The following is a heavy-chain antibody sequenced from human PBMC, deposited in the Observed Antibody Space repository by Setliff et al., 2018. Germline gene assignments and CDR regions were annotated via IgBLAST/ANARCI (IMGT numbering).Heavy chain of an antibody. CDR1: AFTKYY. Sequence: ASVKVSCKASAFTKYYVHWVRQAPGQGLEWMGIIHPSGGSTTYAQKFQGRVTMTRDTSTGTVNMELSSLRSEDTAVYYCASYERYCYGGSCYYFDYWGEGTLVTVSS. CDR3: ASYERYCYGGSCYYFDY. CDR2: IHPSGGST. D-gene: IGHD2-15*01. J-gene: IGHJ4*02. V-gene: IGHV1-46*01.